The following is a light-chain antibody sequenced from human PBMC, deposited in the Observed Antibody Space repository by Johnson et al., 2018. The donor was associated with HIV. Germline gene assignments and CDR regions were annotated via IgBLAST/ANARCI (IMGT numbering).Light chain of an antibody. CDR2: DHN. J-gene: IGLJ1*01. Sequence: QSVLTQSPSVSAAPGQKVTISCSGSSSNIGHNYVSWYQQLPGTAPKLLIYDHNKRPSGIPARFSGSTSGTSATLGINRLQPGDEADYYCATWHSSLSVGGVFGTGTKVTVL. V-gene: IGLV1-51*01. CDR3: ATWHSSLSVGGV. CDR1: SSNIGHNY.